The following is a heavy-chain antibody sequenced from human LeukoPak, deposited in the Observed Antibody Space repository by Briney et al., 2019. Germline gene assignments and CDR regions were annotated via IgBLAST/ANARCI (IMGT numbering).Heavy chain of an antibody. Sequence: GGSLRLSCVASGFTFSSYWMHWVRQAPGKGLVWVSRINSDGSSTSYVDSVKGRFTISRDNSKNTLFLQMNSLRAEDRAVYYCAKDSLRTVPKASFDSWGQGTLVTVSS. J-gene: IGHJ4*02. CDR2: INSDGSST. D-gene: IGHD2-2*01. CDR1: GFTFSSYW. V-gene: IGHV3-74*01. CDR3: AKDSLRTVPKASFDS.